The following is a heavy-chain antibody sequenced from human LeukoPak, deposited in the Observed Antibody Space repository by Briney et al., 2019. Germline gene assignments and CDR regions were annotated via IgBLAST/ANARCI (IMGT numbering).Heavy chain of an antibody. V-gene: IGHV3-30-3*01. J-gene: IGHJ4*02. D-gene: IGHD3-22*01. CDR2: TSYDGSNK. CDR1: GFTFSSYA. Sequence: GGSLRLSCAASGFTFSSYAMHWVRQAPGKGLEWVAVTSYDGSNKYYADSVEGRFTISRDNSKNTLYLQMNSLRAEDTAVYYCASQYYYDNSGYYPLDYWGQGTLVTVSS. CDR3: ASQYYYDNSGYYPLDY.